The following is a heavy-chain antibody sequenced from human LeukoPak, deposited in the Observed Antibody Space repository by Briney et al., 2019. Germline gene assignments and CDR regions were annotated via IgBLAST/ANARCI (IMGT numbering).Heavy chain of an antibody. CDR1: GFSSSDYY. CDR2: ISHSRST. D-gene: IGHD3-3*02. J-gene: IGHJ5*02. CDR3: ARTLSARDWFDP. Sequence: SETLSLTGTGAGFSSSDYYWSWIAQRPGKERKGIVYISHSRSTNNSPSLKSRVPISLDTSKNPFSLKLSSVTAADTAVSYCARTLSARDWFDPWGQGTLVTVSS. V-gene: IGHV4-59*08.